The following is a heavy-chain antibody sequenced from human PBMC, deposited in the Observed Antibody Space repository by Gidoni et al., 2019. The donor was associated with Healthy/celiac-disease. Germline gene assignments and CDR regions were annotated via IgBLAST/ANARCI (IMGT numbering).Heavy chain of an antibody. CDR1: GGSISSGSYY. CDR2: IYTSGST. V-gene: IGHV4-61*02. CDR3: ARDPGYYGSGATT. Sequence: QVQLQESGPGLVKPSQTLSLTCTVSGGSISSGSYYWSWIRPPAGKGLEWIGRIYTSGSTNYNPSLKSRVTISVDTSKNQFSLKLSSVTAADTAVYYCARDPGYYGSGATTWGQGTLVTVSS. D-gene: IGHD3-10*01. J-gene: IGHJ4*02.